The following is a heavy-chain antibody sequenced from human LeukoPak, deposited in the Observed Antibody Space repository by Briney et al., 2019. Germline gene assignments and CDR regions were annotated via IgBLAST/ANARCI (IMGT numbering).Heavy chain of an antibody. CDR1: GFTFYMYA. V-gene: IGHV3-23*01. Sequence: PGGSLRLSCQASGFTFYMYAMSWVRQGQGKGMEWVGSMCGNAGGTFYSDSLKGRFTISRDSSKNVLYLRMNSLTAEDTAIYYCAKDRPNFHENSGHYYRRDGDSWGQGTLVTVSS. J-gene: IGHJ5*01. CDR2: MCGNAGGT. D-gene: IGHD3-22*01. CDR3: AKDRPNFHENSGHYYRRDGDS.